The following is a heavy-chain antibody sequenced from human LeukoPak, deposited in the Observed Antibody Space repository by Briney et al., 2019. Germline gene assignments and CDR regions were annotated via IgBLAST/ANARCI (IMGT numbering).Heavy chain of an antibody. V-gene: IGHV4-38-2*02. Sequence: SETLSLTCTVSGYSISSGYYWGWIRQPPGKGLEWIGSVYHSGSTYYDPSLKSRVTISVDTSKNQFSLKLSSVTAADTAVYYCARGGSSSWYSGSSYYFDYWGQGTLVTVSS. CDR1: GYSISSGYY. CDR3: ARGGSSSWYSGSSYYFDY. J-gene: IGHJ4*02. D-gene: IGHD6-13*01. CDR2: VYHSGST.